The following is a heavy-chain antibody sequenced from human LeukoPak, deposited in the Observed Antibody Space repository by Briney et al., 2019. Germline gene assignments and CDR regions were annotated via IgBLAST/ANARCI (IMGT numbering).Heavy chain of an antibody. V-gene: IGHV1-46*01. D-gene: IGHD3-10*01. CDR1: GYTFTSYY. CDR2: INPSGGGT. CDR3: ARDRTRPVRENWFDP. J-gene: IGHJ5*02. Sequence: GASVKVSCKASGYTFTSYYIHWVRQAPGQGLEWMGIINPSGGGTSYAQKFQGRVTMTRDMSTSTVYMEVSSLRSEDTAVYYCARDRTRPVRENWFDPWGQGTLVIVSS.